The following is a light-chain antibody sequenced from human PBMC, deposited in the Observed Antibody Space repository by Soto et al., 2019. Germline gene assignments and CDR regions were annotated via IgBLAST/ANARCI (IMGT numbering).Light chain of an antibody. V-gene: IGLV2-8*01. Sequence: QPVLTQPPSASGSPGQSVTMSCSGTSSDVGGYDYVSWYQQHPGKAPKLMIYEVSKRPSGVPDRFFGSKSGNTASLTVSGLQAEDEADYYCSSYAGSSNFVVFGGGATLTVL. CDR1: SSDVGGYDY. CDR2: EVS. CDR3: SSYAGSSNFVV. J-gene: IGLJ2*01.